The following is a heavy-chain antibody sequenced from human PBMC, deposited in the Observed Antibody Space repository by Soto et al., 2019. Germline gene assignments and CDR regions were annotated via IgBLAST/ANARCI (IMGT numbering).Heavy chain of an antibody. V-gene: IGHV4-34*01. CDR1: GGSFSGYY. CDR2: INHSGST. CDR3: ERMGFVLLGMDV. D-gene: IGHD3-10*01. Sequence: LXLTCAVYGGSFSGYYWSWIRQPPGKGLEWIGEINHSGSTNYNPSLKSRVTISVDTSKNQFSLKLSSVTAADTAVYYCERMGFVLLGMDVWGQGTTVTVSS. J-gene: IGHJ6*02.